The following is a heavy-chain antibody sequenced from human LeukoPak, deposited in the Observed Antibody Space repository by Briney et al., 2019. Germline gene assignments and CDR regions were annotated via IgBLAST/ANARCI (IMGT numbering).Heavy chain of an antibody. J-gene: IGHJ4*02. Sequence: GGSLRLSCAASGFTFSSYWMSWVRQAPGKGLEWVAHIKQDGSEKYYVDSVKGRFTISRDNAKNSLYLQMNSLRAEDTAVYYCARDQRAAADYYFDYWGQGTLVTVSS. CDR2: IKQDGSEK. D-gene: IGHD6-13*01. CDR3: ARDQRAAADYYFDY. V-gene: IGHV3-7*01. CDR1: GFTFSSYW.